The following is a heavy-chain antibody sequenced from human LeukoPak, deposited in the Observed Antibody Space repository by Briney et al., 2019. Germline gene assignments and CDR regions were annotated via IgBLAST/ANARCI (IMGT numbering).Heavy chain of an antibody. V-gene: IGHV3-11*01. D-gene: IGHD4-17*01. J-gene: IGHJ4*02. CDR1: GFTFNDYY. CDR3: ARGLTVRWLQNWKGYFDY. CDR2: ISSSGSTI. Sequence: PGGSLRLSCAASGFTFNDYYMSWIRQAPGKGLEWVSYISSSGSTIYYADSVKGRFTISRDNAKNSLYLQMNSLRAEDTAVYYCARGLTVRWLQNWKGYFDYWGQGTLVTVSS.